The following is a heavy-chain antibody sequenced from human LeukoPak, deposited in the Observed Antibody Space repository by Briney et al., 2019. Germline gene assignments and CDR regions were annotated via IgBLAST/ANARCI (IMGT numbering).Heavy chain of an antibody. V-gene: IGHV4-4*02. J-gene: IGHJ6*02. CDR1: GGSISSSNW. CDR2: IYHSGST. Sequence: SETLSLTCAVSGGSISSSNWWSWVRQPPGKGLEWIGEIYHSGSTNYNPSLKSRVTISVDTSKNQFSLKLSSVTAADTAVYYCAREVHGYSYGYYYGMDVWGQGTTVTVSS. CDR3: AREVHGYSYGYYYGMDV. D-gene: IGHD5-18*01.